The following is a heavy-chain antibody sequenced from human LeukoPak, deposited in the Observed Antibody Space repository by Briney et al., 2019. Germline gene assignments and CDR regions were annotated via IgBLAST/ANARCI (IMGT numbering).Heavy chain of an antibody. CDR1: GVTFDDYD. Sequence: GESLRLSCAASGVTFDDYDRTWVRQAPGKGLEWVSGINWTGGTTGYADSVKGRFTISRDNAKNSLYLQMNSLRAEDTALYYCARGFLEWSFDYWGQGTLVTVSS. V-gene: IGHV3-20*04. CDR2: INWTGGTT. J-gene: IGHJ4*01. D-gene: IGHD3-3*01. CDR3: ARGFLEWSFDY.